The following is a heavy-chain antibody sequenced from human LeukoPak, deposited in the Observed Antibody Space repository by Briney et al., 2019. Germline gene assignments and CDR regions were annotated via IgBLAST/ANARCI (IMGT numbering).Heavy chain of an antibody. CDR2: INSDGSST. V-gene: IGHV3-74*01. CDR1: GFTFSTFA. Sequence: PGGSLRLSCAASGFTFSTFAMIRVRQPPGKGLEWVSRINSDGSSTSYADSVKGRFTISRDNAKNTLYLQMNSLRAEDTAVYYCARGVMDFDYWGQGTLVTVSS. CDR3: ARGVMDFDY. D-gene: IGHD2-8*01. J-gene: IGHJ4*02.